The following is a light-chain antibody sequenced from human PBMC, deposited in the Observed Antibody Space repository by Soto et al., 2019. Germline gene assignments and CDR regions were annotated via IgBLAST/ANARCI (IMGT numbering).Light chain of an antibody. CDR1: SSDVGGYNY. CDR3: SSYTGSTTYV. J-gene: IGLJ1*01. V-gene: IGLV2-14*01. CDR2: DVS. Sequence: QSVLTQPASVSASPGHSITISCTGTSSDVGGYNYVSWYQQHPGKAPKVMIYDVSNRPSGVSNRFSGSKSGNTAFLIIFGLQAEDEADYYCSSYTGSTTYVFGTGTKVPVL.